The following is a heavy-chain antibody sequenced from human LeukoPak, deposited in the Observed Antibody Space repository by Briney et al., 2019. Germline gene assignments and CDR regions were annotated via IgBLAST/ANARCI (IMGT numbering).Heavy chain of an antibody. D-gene: IGHD6-19*01. CDR2: IYSSGST. CDR3: ARGWNSGWYFGY. CDR1: GGSISSYY. Sequence: SETLSLTCTVSGGSISSYYWSWIRQPPGKGLEWIGYIYSSGSTNYNPSLKSRVTISVDTSKNQFSLKLSSVTAADTAVYYCARGWNSGWYFGYWGQGTLVTVSS. J-gene: IGHJ4*02. V-gene: IGHV4-59*12.